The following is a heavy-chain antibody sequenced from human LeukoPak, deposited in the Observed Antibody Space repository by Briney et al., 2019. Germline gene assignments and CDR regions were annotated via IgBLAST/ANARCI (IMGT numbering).Heavy chain of an antibody. V-gene: IGHV3-20*04. CDR3: ARDRGSSGWEIIDY. J-gene: IGHJ4*02. D-gene: IGHD6-19*01. Sequence: PGGSLRLSCAASGFTFDDYGMSWVRQAPGKGLEWVSGINRNGGSTGYADSVKGRFTISRDNAKNSLYLQMNSLRAEDTALYYCARDRGSSGWEIIDYWGQGTLVIVSS. CDR1: GFTFDDYG. CDR2: INRNGGST.